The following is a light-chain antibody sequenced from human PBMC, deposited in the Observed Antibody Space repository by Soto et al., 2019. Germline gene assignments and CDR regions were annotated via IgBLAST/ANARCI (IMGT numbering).Light chain of an antibody. V-gene: IGLV1-47*02. CDR2: DNN. J-gene: IGLJ3*02. CDR1: SSNIGSNF. CDR3: AAWDDSLNGWV. Sequence: QSVLTQPPSASGAPGQMVTISCSGRSSNIGSNFVYWYQQFPGTAPKVLIYDNNQRPSGVPDRFSGSKSGTSASLAISGLRSENEADYYCAAWDDSLNGWVFGGGTKLTVL.